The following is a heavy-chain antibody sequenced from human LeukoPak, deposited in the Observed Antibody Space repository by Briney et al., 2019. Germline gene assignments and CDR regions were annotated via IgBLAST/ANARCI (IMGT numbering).Heavy chain of an antibody. CDR2: ISWNSGSI. D-gene: IGHD3-9*01. Sequence: PGGSLRLSCTASGFTFGDYAMSWVRQAPGKGLEWVSGISWNSGSIGYADSVKGRFTISRDNAKNSLYLQMNSLRAEDTALYYCAKDKNYDILTGSNWFDPWGQGTLVTVSS. J-gene: IGHJ5*02. CDR1: GFTFGDYA. CDR3: AKDKNYDILTGSNWFDP. V-gene: IGHV3-9*01.